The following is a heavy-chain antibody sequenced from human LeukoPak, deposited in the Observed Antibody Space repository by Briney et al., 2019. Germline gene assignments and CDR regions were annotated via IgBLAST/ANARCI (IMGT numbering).Heavy chain of an antibody. V-gene: IGHV3-33*01. CDR2: MWYDGSNK. CDR3: ARDLVGYCSGGSCYSPADY. J-gene: IGHJ4*02. CDR1: GFTFSNYG. Sequence: GGSLRLSCAASGFTFSNYGMHWVRQAPAKGLEWVAVMWYDGSNKYYADSLKGRFTISRDNSKNTLYLQMNSLSAEDTAVYYCARDLVGYCSGGSCYSPADYWGQGTLVTVSS. D-gene: IGHD2-15*01.